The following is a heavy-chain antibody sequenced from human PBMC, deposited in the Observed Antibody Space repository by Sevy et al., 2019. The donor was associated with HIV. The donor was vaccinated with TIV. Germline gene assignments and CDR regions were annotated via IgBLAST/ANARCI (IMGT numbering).Heavy chain of an antibody. D-gene: IGHD6-19*01. CDR2: INPNSGGT. CDR1: GYTFTGYY. CDR3: ARVRAIAVAGAFDI. Sequence: ASVKVSCKASGYTFTGYYMHWVRQAPGQGLEWMGWINPNSGGTNYAQKFQGRVTMTRDTSISKAYMELSRLRSDDTAVYYCARVRAIAVAGAFDIWGQGTMVTVSS. V-gene: IGHV1-2*02. J-gene: IGHJ3*02.